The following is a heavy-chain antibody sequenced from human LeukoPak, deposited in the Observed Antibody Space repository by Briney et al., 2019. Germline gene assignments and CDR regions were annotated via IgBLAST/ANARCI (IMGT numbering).Heavy chain of an antibody. CDR2: IYRSERP. CDR1: GGSFSSYY. J-gene: IGHJ6*02. Sequence: PSETLSLTCAVYGGSFSSYYWSWIRQPAGKGLEWIGRIYRSERPNYNPSLKSRVTMSLDTSKNQISLMLRSVTAADTAVYYCARMDNQDFYGMDVWGQGTTVTVSS. D-gene: IGHD1-14*01. CDR3: ARMDNQDFYGMDV. V-gene: IGHV4-59*10.